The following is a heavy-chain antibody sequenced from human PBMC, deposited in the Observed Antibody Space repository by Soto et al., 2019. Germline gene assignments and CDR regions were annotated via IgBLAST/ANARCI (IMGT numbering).Heavy chain of an antibody. Sequence: SETLSLTCAVSGGSISSGGYSWSWIRQPPGKDLEWIGYIYHGGSTYYNPSLKSRVTISVDRSKNQFSLKLNSVTAADTAVYYCASTSCSNCGMDVRGQGTTVTISS. CDR3: ASTSCSNCGMDV. D-gene: IGHD2-2*01. CDR1: GGSISSGGYS. V-gene: IGHV4-30-2*01. J-gene: IGHJ6*02. CDR2: IYHGGST.